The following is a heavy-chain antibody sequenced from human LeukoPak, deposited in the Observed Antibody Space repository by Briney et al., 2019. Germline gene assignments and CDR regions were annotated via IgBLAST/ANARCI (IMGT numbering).Heavy chain of an antibody. CDR2: IYTSGST. D-gene: IGHD3-22*01. J-gene: IGHJ3*02. CDR3: ARTWIVVVMGAFDI. V-gene: IGHV4-61*02. CDR1: GGSISSGSYY. Sequence: SETLSLTCTASGGSISSGSYYWSWIRQPAGKGLEWIGRIYTSGSTNYNPSLKSRVTISVDTSKNQFSLKLSSVTAADTAVYYCARTWIVVVMGAFDIWGQGTMVTVSS.